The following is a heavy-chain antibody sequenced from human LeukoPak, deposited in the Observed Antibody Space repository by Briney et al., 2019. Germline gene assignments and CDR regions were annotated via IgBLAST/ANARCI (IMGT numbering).Heavy chain of an antibody. D-gene: IGHD2-21*02. CDR2: IYYSGNT. CDR3: AKMTIHGDSVL. Sequence: SETLSLTCTVSGDSISTSNSYWGWIRQPPGTGLEWIGSIYYSGNTYYNASLKSRVTISVDTSKNQFSLRLTSVTAADTAVYYCAKMTIHGDSVLWGQGSLVTVSS. J-gene: IGHJ4*02. V-gene: IGHV4-39*07. CDR1: GDSISTSNSY.